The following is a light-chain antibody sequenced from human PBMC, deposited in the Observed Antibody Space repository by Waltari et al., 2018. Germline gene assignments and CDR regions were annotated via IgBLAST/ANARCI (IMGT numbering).Light chain of an antibody. Sequence: QSALTQPASVSGSPGQSITISCPGTSSDVGRHNYVPWYQQHPGKAPKLRIYDVSKRPSGVSNRFSGSKSGNTASLTISGLQAEDEADYYCSSYTSSSTLVFGGGTKLTVL. CDR3: SSYTSSSTLV. CDR1: SSDVGRHNY. V-gene: IGLV2-14*01. CDR2: DVS. J-gene: IGLJ3*02.